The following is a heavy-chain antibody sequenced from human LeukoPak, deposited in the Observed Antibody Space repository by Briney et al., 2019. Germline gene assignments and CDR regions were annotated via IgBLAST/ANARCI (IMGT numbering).Heavy chain of an antibody. V-gene: IGHV3-30*02. CDR1: GFTFSRHG. D-gene: IGHD6-25*01. Sequence: GGSLRLSCAASGFTFSRHGMPWVRQAPGKGLEGVAFIRYDGSDKDYAYSVKGRFTISRDNSENTLYLQMNSLRPEDTAVYYCAKGFYYCSDGCPQYYYYMDVWGKGTTVIVSS. J-gene: IGHJ6*03. CDR2: IRYDGSDK. CDR3: AKGFYYCSDGCPQYYYYMDV.